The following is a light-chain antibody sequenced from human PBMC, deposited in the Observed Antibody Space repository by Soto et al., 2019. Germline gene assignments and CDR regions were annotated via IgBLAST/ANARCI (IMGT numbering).Light chain of an antibody. CDR2: DAS. Sequence: LVWTQSPATLSLSPGARATSSFRASQSVSSYLAWYQQKPGQAPMLLIDDASNGATGIPAMFSGSGSGTDFTLTISSLEPEDFAVYYCQQRSNWPTFGGGTKVDIK. CDR1: QSVSSY. V-gene: IGKV3-11*01. J-gene: IGKJ4*01. CDR3: QQRSNWPT.